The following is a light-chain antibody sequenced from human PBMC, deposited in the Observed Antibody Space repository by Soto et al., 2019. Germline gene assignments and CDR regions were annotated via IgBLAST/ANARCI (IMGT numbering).Light chain of an antibody. CDR2: DVN. CDR1: SSDVGIYNY. CDR3: CSYTTSSSYV. Sequence: QSALTQPASVSGSPGQSIAISCTGSSSDVGIYNYVSWYQQHPGKVPKLMIYDVNNRPSGVSNRFSGSKSGNTASLTISGLQAEDEADYYCCSYTTSSSYVFGTGTKLTVL. V-gene: IGLV2-14*03. J-gene: IGLJ1*01.